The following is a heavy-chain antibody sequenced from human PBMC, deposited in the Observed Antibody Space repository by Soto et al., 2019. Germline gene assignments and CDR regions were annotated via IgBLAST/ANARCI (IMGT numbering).Heavy chain of an antibody. CDR2: VYNSGST. V-gene: IGHV4-59*01. D-gene: IGHD6-13*01. CDR1: GGSISSNY. CDR3: ARYRREAVAGYTLDN. J-gene: IGHJ4*02. Sequence: ETLSLTCTVSGGSISSNYWTWIRQPPGKGLEWIGYVYNSGSTNYNPSLKSRVTISEDTSKSQFSLKVNSMTAADTAVYYCARYRREAVAGYTLDNWGQGILVTVS.